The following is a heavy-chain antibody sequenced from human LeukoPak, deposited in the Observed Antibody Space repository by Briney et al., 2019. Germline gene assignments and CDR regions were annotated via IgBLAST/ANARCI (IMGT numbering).Heavy chain of an antibody. J-gene: IGHJ4*02. CDR2: IHYSGST. Sequence: SETLSLTCTVSGGSFSSSTYYWGWVRQPPGKGLEWIGSIHYSGSTYYNPSLKSRVTISVDTSKNHFSLKLTSVPATDTAVYYCARHAGGIAAVGTIPFDYWGQGTLVTVSS. CDR3: ARHAGGIAAVGTIPFDY. V-gene: IGHV4-39*01. D-gene: IGHD6-13*01. CDR1: GGSFSSSTYY.